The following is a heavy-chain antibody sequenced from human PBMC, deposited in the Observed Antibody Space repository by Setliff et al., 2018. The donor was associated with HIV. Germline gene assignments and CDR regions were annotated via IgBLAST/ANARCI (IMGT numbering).Heavy chain of an antibody. CDR1: GFTFSSYS. CDR3: AKPLTQWGVSPYHYAVDV. CDR2: ISSGGEIM. V-gene: IGHV3-23*01. J-gene: IGHJ6*02. D-gene: IGHD1-26*01. Sequence: SLRLSCAASGFTFSSYSMNWVRQAPGKGLEWFSAISSGGEIMFYADSVKGRFTISRDNSKNTLYLQMNSLRAEDAAVYYCAKPLTQWGVSPYHYAVDVWGQGTTVTVSS.